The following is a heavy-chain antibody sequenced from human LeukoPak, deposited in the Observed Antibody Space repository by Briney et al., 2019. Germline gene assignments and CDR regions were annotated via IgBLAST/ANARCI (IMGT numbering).Heavy chain of an antibody. J-gene: IGHJ3*02. CDR1: GGSFSGYY. CDR3: ASATGTTGSSAFDI. Sequence: SETLSLTCAVYGGSFSGYYWSWIRQPPGKGLEWIGEINHSGSTNYNPSLKSRVTISVDTSKNQFSLKLSSVTAADTAVYYCASATGTTGSSAFDIWGQGTVVTVSS. CDR2: INHSGST. V-gene: IGHV4-34*01. D-gene: IGHD1-1*01.